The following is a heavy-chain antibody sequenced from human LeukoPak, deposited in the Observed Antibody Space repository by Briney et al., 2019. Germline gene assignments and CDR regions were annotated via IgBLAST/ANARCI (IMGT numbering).Heavy chain of an antibody. CDR2: IGTAGDT. CDR1: GFTFSSYD. D-gene: IGHD6-19*01. J-gene: IGHJ4*02. CDR3: ARAKVAGTRYYFDY. V-gene: IGHV3-13*01. Sequence: GGSLRLSCAASGFTFSSYDMHWVRQATGKGLEWVSAIGTAGDTYYPGSVKGRFTISREKAKNFLFLQMNSLRAGDTAVYYCARAKVAGTRYYFDYWGQGTLVTVSS.